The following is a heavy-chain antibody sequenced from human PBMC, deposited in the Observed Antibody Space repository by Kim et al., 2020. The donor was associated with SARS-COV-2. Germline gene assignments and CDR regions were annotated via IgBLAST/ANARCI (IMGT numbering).Heavy chain of an antibody. CDR3: ANGVSGSWYWYYYYGMDV. D-gene: IGHD6-13*01. CDR1: GFTFSSYG. J-gene: IGHJ6*02. CDR2: ISYDGSNK. Sequence: GGSLRLSCAASGFTFSSYGMHWVRQAPGKGLEWVAVISYDGSNKYYADSVKGRFTISRDNSKNTLYLQMNSLRAEDTAVYYCANGVSGSWYWYYYYGMDVWGQGTTVTVSS. V-gene: IGHV3-30*18.